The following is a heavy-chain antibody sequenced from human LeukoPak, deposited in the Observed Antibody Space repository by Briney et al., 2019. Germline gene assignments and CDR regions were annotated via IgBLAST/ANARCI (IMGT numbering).Heavy chain of an antibody. CDR3: ARDHVINQAPPGF. D-gene: IGHD3-10*01. V-gene: IGHV3-23*01. Sequence: GGSLRLSCAASGSTFSNYAMYWVRQAPGKGLEWVSAITDSGGSTYYADSVKGRFAISRDNSKNAVYLQMNSLRAEDTAVYYCARDHVINQAPPGFWGQGTLVTVSS. CDR1: GSTFSNYA. CDR2: ITDSGGST. J-gene: IGHJ4*02.